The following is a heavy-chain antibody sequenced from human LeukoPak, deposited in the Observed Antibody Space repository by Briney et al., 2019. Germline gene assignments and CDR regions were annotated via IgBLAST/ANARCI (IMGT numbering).Heavy chain of an antibody. D-gene: IGHD3-22*01. CDR1: GGSISSHY. J-gene: IGHJ5*02. V-gene: IGHV4-59*11. CDR2: IYYSGST. CDR3: AREEYYYDSSGYYYGFWFDP. Sequence: SETLSLTCTVSGGSISSHYWSWIRQPPGKGLEWIGYIYYSGSTNYNPSLKSRVTISVDTSKNQFSLKLSSVTAADTAVYYCAREEYYYDSSGYYYGFWFDPWGQGTLVTVSS.